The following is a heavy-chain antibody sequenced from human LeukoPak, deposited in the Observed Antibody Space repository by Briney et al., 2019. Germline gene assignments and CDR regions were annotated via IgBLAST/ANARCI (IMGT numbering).Heavy chain of an antibody. CDR2: IYYSGST. V-gene: IGHV4-39*01. CDR1: GGSISSSSYY. D-gene: IGHD1-26*01. Sequence: SETLSLTCTVSGGSISSSSYYWGWIRQPPGKGLEWIGSIYYSGSTYYNPSLKSRVTISVDTSKNQFSLKLSSVTAADAAVYYCARRGWELPTYFDYWGQGTLVTVSS. CDR3: ARRGWELPTYFDY. J-gene: IGHJ4*02.